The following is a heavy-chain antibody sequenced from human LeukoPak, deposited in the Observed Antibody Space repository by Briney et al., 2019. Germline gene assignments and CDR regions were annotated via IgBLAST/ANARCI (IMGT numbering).Heavy chain of an antibody. Sequence: ASVKVSCKASGYAFTTYGISWVRQAPGQGLEWMGWISAYNGNTKYAQKLQGRATMTTDTPTSTAYMELRSLRSDDTAVYYCARDRGAVAGTENWFDPWGQGTLVTVSS. D-gene: IGHD6-19*01. CDR3: ARDRGAVAGTENWFDP. J-gene: IGHJ5*02. CDR1: GYAFTTYG. CDR2: ISAYNGNT. V-gene: IGHV1-18*04.